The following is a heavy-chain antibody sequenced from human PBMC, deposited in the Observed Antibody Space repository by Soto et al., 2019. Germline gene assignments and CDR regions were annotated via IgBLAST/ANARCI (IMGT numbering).Heavy chain of an antibody. D-gene: IGHD2-21*02. CDR2: ISGSGGST. CDR1: GFAFSSYA. CDR3: AKILTVVTARFDY. Sequence: GGSLRLSCAASGFAFSSYAIIFFRHAPWKGLEWVSAISGSGGSTYYADSVKGRFTISRDNSKNTLYLQMNSLRAEDTAVYYCAKILTVVTARFDYWGQGTLVTVSS. J-gene: IGHJ4*02. V-gene: IGHV3-23*01.